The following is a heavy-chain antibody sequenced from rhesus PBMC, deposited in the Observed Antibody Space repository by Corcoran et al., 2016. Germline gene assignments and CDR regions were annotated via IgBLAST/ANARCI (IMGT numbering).Heavy chain of an antibody. J-gene: IGHJ2*01. D-gene: IGHD2-21*01. CDR2: ISGTRGST. V-gene: IGHV4-173*01. CDR1: GGSISSNW. CDR3: ARGSATFDL. Sequence: QLQLQESGPGLVKPSETLSLTCAVSGGSISSNWWSWIRQPPGKGLEWFGRISGTRGSTNYNHSLKSRVTISTDTSKNQFSLKLNSVTAADTAVYYCARGSATFDLWGPGTPITISS.